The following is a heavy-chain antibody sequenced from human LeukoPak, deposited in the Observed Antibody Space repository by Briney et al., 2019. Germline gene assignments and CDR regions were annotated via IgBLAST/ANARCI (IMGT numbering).Heavy chain of an antibody. V-gene: IGHV4-61*02. CDR3: ASYYDSSGFDI. D-gene: IGHD3-22*01. J-gene: IGHJ3*02. Sequence: PSETLSLTCTVSGGSISSGSYYWSWIRQPAGKGLEWIGRIYTSGSTNYNPSLKSRVTISVDTSKNQFSLKLSSVTAADTAVYYCASYYDSSGFDIRGQGTMVTVSS. CDR1: GGSISSGSYY. CDR2: IYTSGST.